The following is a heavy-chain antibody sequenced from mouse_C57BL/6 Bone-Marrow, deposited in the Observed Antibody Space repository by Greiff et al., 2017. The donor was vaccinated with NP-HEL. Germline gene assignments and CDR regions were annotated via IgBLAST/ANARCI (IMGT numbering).Heavy chain of an antibody. CDR3: TTSDGPHYFDY. CDR1: GFNIKDDY. D-gene: IGHD2-3*01. J-gene: IGHJ2*01. V-gene: IGHV14-4*01. CDR2: IDPENGDT. Sequence: DVKLVESGAELVRPGASVKLSCTASGFNIKDDYMHWVKQRPEQGLEWIGWIDPENGDTEYASKFQGKATITADTSSNTAYLQLSSLTSEDTAVYYCTTSDGPHYFDYWGQGTTLTVSS.